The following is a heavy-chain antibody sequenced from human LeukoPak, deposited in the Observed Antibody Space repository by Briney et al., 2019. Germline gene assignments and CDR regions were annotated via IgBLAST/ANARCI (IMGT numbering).Heavy chain of an antibody. CDR1: GGSFSGYY. J-gene: IGHJ4*02. Sequence: SETLSLTCAVYGGSFSGYYWSWIRQPPGKGLEWIGEINHSGSTNYNPSLKSRVTISVDTSKNQFSLKLSSVTAADTAVYYCARLIYYGSGRVDYWGQGTLVTVSS. D-gene: IGHD3-10*01. CDR3: ARLIYYGSGRVDY. CDR2: INHSGST. V-gene: IGHV4-34*01.